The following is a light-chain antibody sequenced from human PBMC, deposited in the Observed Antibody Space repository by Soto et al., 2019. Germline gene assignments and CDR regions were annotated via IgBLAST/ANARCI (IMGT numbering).Light chain of an antibody. J-gene: IGKJ3*01. V-gene: IGKV1-12*01. Sequence: DIHMTQSPSTLSASVGDRVTISCRASQNIFTYLAWYQQKPGKAPKLLIFDASTLQSGVPPRFSGSGSGTDFTLTINNLQPEDFATYYCQQANSFPRTFGPGTKVDIK. CDR2: DAS. CDR3: QQANSFPRT. CDR1: QNIFTY.